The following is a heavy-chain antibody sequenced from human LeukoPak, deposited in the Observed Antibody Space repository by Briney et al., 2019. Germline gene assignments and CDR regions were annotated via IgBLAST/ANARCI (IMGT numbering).Heavy chain of an antibody. CDR3: ARDPYSGYDKRVYYFDY. CDR1: GFTFSIYS. D-gene: IGHD5-12*01. J-gene: IGHJ4*02. V-gene: IGHV3-21*01. CDR2: ISSGSDYI. Sequence: GGSLRLSCAAPGFTFSIYSMSWVRQAPGKGLEWVSSISSGSDYIYYADSVKGRLTISRDNAKNSLYLQMNSLRAEDTAVYYCARDPYSGYDKRVYYFDYWGQGTLVTVSS.